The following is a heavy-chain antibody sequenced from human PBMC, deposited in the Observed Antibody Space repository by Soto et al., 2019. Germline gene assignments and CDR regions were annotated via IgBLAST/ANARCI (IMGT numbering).Heavy chain of an antibody. CDR3: ARQTVTTWSYYYYYYGMDV. J-gene: IGHJ6*02. CDR2: IYYSGST. V-gene: IGHV4-59*01. Sequence: QVQLQESGPGLVKPSETLSLTCTVSGGSISSYYWSWIRQPPGKGLEWIGYIYYSGSTNYNPSLKSRVTISVDTSKNQFSLKLSSVTAADTAVYYCARQTVTTWSYYYYYYGMDVWGQGTTVTVSS. D-gene: IGHD4-4*01. CDR1: GGSISSYY.